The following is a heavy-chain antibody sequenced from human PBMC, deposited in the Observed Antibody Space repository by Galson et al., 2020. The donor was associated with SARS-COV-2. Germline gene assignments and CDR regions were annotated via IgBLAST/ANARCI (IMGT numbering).Heavy chain of an antibody. CDR1: GFTFSSYG. J-gene: IGHJ6*02. CDR3: AREMKREQWLVGVLHYYYGMDV. CDR2: ISYDGSNK. Sequence: QAGGSLRLSCAASGFTFSSYGMHWVRQAPGKGLEWVAVISYDGSNKYYADSVKGRFTISRDNSKNTLYLQMNSLRAEDTAVYYCAREMKREQWLVGVLHYYYGMDVWGQGTTVTVSS. V-gene: IGHV3-30*03. D-gene: IGHD6-19*01.